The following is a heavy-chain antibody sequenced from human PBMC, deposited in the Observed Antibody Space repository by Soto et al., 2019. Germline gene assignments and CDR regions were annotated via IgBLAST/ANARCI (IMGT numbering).Heavy chain of an antibody. V-gene: IGHV3-30-3*01. D-gene: IGHD4-17*01. CDR3: AREGSNYGGNHFDY. Sequence: QVQLVESGGGVVERGRSLRLSCAASGFTFSSYAMHWVRQAPGKGLEWVAVISYDGSNKYYADSVKGRFTISRDNSKNTLYLQMNSLRAEDTAVYYCAREGSNYGGNHFDYWGQGTLVTVSS. J-gene: IGHJ4*02. CDR2: ISYDGSNK. CDR1: GFTFSSYA.